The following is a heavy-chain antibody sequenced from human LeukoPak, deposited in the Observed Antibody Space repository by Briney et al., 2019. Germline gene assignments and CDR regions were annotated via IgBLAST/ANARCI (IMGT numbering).Heavy chain of an antibody. D-gene: IGHD3-3*01. V-gene: IGHV3-23*01. CDR1: GFTFSSYG. J-gene: IGHJ6*03. Sequence: GGSLRLSCAAPGFTFSSYGIHWVRQAPGKGLEWVSAISGSGGSTYYADSVKGRFTISRDNSKNTPYLQMNSLRAEDTTVYYCAFPQIFGVDTPFYYYYMDVWGKGTTVTVSS. CDR2: ISGSGGST. CDR3: AFPQIFGVDTPFYYYYMDV.